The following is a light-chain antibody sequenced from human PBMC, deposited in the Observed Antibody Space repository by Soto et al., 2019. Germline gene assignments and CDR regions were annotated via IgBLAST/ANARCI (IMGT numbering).Light chain of an antibody. CDR3: QQADSFPLT. CDR1: QEINNW. Sequence: DLQMTQSPSSVSASVGDRVFITGRASQEINNWLAWYQQKPGKAPKLLIYATSRLQSGVPSRFSGCASGTDFTLTISSLPPEEFATYYCQQADSFPLTFGGGTKVEIK. CDR2: ATS. J-gene: IGKJ4*01. V-gene: IGKV1D-12*01.